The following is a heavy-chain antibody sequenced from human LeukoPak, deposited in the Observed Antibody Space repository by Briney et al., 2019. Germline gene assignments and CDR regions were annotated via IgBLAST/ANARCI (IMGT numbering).Heavy chain of an antibody. CDR3: ARDAYYGDPNYGMDV. CDR2: TYYRFKWYN. V-gene: IGHV6-1*01. Sequence: SQTPSLTCALSRDCFSINRASWNWIRQSPSRGLECLGWTYYRFKWYNDYAVSVKSRITINPDTSKNQFSLQLNSVTPEDTAVYYCARDAYYGDPNYGMDVWGQGTTVTVSS. J-gene: IGHJ6*02. D-gene: IGHD4-17*01. CDR1: RDCFSINRAS.